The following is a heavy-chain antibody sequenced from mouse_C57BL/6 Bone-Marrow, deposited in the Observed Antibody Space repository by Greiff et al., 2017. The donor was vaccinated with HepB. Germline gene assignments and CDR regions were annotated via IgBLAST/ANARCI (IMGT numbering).Heavy chain of an antibody. CDR2: IYPGDGDT. D-gene: IGHD1-1*01. CDR1: GYAFSSSW. CDR3: ARLHYGSLYAMDY. Sequence: QVQLQQSGPELVKPGASVKISCKASGYAFSSSWMNWVKQRPGKGLEWIGRIYPGDGDTNYNGKFKGKATLTADKSSSTAYMQLSSLTSEDSAVYFCARLHYGSLYAMDYWGQGTSVTVSS. J-gene: IGHJ4*01. V-gene: IGHV1-82*01.